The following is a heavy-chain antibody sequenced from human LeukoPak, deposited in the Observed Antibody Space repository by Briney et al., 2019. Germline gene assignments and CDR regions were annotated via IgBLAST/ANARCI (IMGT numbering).Heavy chain of an antibody. CDR3: ARDGLPLIAVAGIYDY. CDR1: GFTFSSYW. D-gene: IGHD6-19*01. Sequence: GSLRLSCAASGFTFSSYWMSWVRQAPGKGLEWVANIKQDGSEKYYVDSVKGRFTISRGNAKNSLYLQMNSLRAEDTAVYYCARDGLPLIAVAGIYDYWGQGTLVTVSS. J-gene: IGHJ4*02. CDR2: IKQDGSEK. V-gene: IGHV3-7*01.